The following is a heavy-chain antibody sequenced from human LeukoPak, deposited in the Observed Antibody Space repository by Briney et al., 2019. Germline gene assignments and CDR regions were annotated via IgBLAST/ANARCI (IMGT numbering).Heavy chain of an antibody. CDR3: AREATVSQGAFDI. Sequence: GGSLRLSCAASGFTVSSTYMSWVRQAPGKGLEWVSVVYSGGTTYYADSVKGRFTISGESSKKTVYLQMNNLRVEDTAVYYCAREATVSQGAFDIWGQGTMVTVSS. D-gene: IGHD4-17*01. CDR1: GFTVSSTY. J-gene: IGHJ3*02. CDR2: VYSGGTT. V-gene: IGHV3-53*01.